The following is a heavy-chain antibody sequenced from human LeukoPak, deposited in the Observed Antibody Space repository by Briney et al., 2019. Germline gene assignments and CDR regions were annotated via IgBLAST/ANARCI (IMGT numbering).Heavy chain of an antibody. D-gene: IGHD3-22*01. CDR2: ISSNSSYI. CDR3: ARDRPDSSGSFDY. CDR1: GFTFSSYT. J-gene: IGHJ4*02. Sequence: PGGSLRLSCAASGFTFSSYTINWVRQAPGKGLEWVSTISSNSSYIYYAASVKGRFTISRDNSKNTLYLQMNSLRAEDTAVYYCARDRPDSSGSFDYWGQGTLVTVSS. V-gene: IGHV3-21*01.